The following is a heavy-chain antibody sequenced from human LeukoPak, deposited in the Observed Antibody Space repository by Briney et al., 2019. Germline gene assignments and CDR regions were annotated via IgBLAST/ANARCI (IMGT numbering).Heavy chain of an antibody. CDR2: INHSGST. CDR1: GGSFSGCY. V-gene: IGHV4-34*01. CDR3: ARGRLSGEAFDY. Sequence: SETLSLTCAVYGGSFSGCYWSWIRQPPGKGLEWIGEINHSGSTNYNPSLKSRVTISVDTSKNQFSLKLSSVTAADTAVYYCARGRLSGEAFDYWGQGTLVTVSS. J-gene: IGHJ4*02. D-gene: IGHD3-10*01.